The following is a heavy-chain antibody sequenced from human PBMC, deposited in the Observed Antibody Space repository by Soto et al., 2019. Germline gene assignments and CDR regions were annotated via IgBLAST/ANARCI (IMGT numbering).Heavy chain of an antibody. CDR3: AKEDIYFYPSGYYTHFDS. Sequence: EVQLLESGGGLVQPGGSLRLSCVASGFTFSDYAINWVRLAPGRGLEWVSRISASGGSTYYADSANGRFTISRDNAKNALCRQMSSLIAEDTAVYYCAKEDIYFYPSGYYTHFDSWGQGALVTVSS. V-gene: IGHV3-23*01. CDR1: GFTFSDYA. D-gene: IGHD3-3*01. CDR2: ISASGGST. J-gene: IGHJ4*02.